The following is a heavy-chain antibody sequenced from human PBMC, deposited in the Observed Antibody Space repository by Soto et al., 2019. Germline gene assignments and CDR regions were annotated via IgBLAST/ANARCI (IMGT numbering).Heavy chain of an antibody. V-gene: IGHV3-23*01. D-gene: IGHD5-18*01. Sequence: GGSLRLSCAASGFPFSNYAMSWVRQAPGKGLEWVSAISSTGGSTWYADSVRGRFTMSRDSAKNTLYLQMNNLGAEDTALYYCAKDCRTWDTDMSFDFWGQGTPVTVSS. CDR2: ISSTGGST. CDR1: GFPFSNYA. J-gene: IGHJ4*02. CDR3: AKDCRTWDTDMSFDF.